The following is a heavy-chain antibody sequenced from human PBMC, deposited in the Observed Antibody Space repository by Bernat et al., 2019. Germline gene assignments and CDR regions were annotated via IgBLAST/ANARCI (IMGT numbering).Heavy chain of an antibody. V-gene: IGHV3-74*03. CDR1: GFTFGSYW. J-gene: IGHJ6*03. CDR3: ARDGQLTPYFYYYMDV. D-gene: IGHD3-10*01. Sequence: VRRVGSGGGVVQPGGSLRLSCAASGFTFGSYWMHWVRQVPGKGLLWIARINSDGSVIKYADSVKGRFTISRDNAKNTLYLQMNSLRGEDTAIYYCARDGQLTPYFYYYMDVWGRGTTVTVSS. CDR2: INSDGSVI.